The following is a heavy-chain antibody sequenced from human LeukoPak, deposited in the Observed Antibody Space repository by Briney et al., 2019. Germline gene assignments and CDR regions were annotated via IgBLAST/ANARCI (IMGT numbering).Heavy chain of an antibody. V-gene: IGHV3-53*01. Sequence: PGGSVRPSCAASGFIVNSKYMSWLRQAPGKGLEWVSVIYSGGSTYYAASVEGRFTISRDNSKNTVYFQMNSLRVEDTAVYYCARSGPIDSWGQGTLVTVSS. J-gene: IGHJ4*02. CDR2: IYSGGST. CDR1: GFIVNSKY. D-gene: IGHD3-10*01. CDR3: ARSGPIDS.